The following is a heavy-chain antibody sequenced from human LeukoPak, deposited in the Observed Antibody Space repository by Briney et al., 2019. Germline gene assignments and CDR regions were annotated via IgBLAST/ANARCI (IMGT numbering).Heavy chain of an antibody. CDR1: GGSISSDY. V-gene: IGHV4-59*08. CDR3: ARRGYNWRFDY. CDR2: IYHSGST. J-gene: IGHJ4*02. Sequence: PSETLSLTCTVSGGSISSDYWSWIRQPPGKGLEWIGYIYHSGSTNYNPSLKSRVTISVDTSKNQFSLKLSSVTAADTAVYYCARRGYNWRFDYWGQGTLVTVSS. D-gene: IGHD1-20*01.